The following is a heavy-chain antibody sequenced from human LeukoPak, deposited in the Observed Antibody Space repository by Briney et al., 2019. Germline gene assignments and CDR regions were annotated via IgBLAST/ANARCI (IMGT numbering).Heavy chain of an antibody. Sequence: PSETLSLTCTVSGGSISSSSYYWGWIRQPPGKGLEWIGSIYYSGSTYYNPSLKSRFTISVDTSKNQFSLKLSSVTAADTAVYYCASIAVAGEPHFDYWGQGTLVTVSS. CDR1: GGSISSSSYY. CDR3: ASIAVAGEPHFDY. D-gene: IGHD6-19*01. J-gene: IGHJ4*02. V-gene: IGHV4-39*07. CDR2: IYYSGST.